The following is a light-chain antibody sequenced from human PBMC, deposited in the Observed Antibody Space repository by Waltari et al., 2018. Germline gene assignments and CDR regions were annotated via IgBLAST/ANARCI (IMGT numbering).Light chain of an antibody. CDR3: HQYYSAPLYT. V-gene: IGKV4-1*01. CDR1: PSVLSSSNNKNY. Sequence: DIVITQSPDSLAVSLGERATINCPSSPSVLSSSNNKNYLAWYQQKPGQPPKLLIYWVSTRASGVPDRFTGGGSGPDFPLTIGGLHAGVVAVYYGHQYYSAPLYTFGQGTKLEIK. CDR2: WVS. J-gene: IGKJ2*01.